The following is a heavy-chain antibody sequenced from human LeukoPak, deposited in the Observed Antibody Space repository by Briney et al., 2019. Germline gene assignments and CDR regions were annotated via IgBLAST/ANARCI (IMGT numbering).Heavy chain of an antibody. CDR1: GGSFSGYY. D-gene: IGHD3-10*01. Sequence: SETLSLTCAVYGGSFSGYYWSWIRQPPGKGLEWIGEINHSGSTNYNPSLKSRVAISVDTSKNQFSLKLSSVTAADTAVYYCARVYGSGSYLPYYYYYYMDVWGKGTTVTVSS. V-gene: IGHV4-34*01. CDR3: ARVYGSGSYLPYYYYYYMDV. J-gene: IGHJ6*03. CDR2: INHSGST.